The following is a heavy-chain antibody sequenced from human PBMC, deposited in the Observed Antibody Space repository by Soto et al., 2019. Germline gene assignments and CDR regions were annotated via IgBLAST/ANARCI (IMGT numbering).Heavy chain of an antibody. J-gene: IGHJ4*02. D-gene: IGHD4-17*01. CDR1: GGSISSGDYY. CDR2: IYYSGST. CDR3: ARDLGAYGDYYFDY. V-gene: IGHV4-30-4*01. Sequence: SETLSLTCTVSGGSISSGDYYWSWFGQPPGKGLEWIGYIYYSGSTYYNPSLKSRVTISVDTSKNQFSLKLSSVTAADTAVYYCARDLGAYGDYYFDYWGQGTLVTVSS.